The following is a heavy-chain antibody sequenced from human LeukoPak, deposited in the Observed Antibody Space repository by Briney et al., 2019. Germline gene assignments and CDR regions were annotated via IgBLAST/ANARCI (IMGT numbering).Heavy chain of an antibody. J-gene: IGHJ5*02. D-gene: IGHD3-3*01. Sequence: SSETLSLTCTVSGGSISSGGYYWSWIRQHPGKGLEWIGYIYYSGSTYYNPSLKSRVTISVDTSKNQFSLKLSSVTAADTAVYYCARGALGFWSGYSPVRDWFDPWGQGTLVTVSS. V-gene: IGHV4-31*03. CDR2: IYYSGST. CDR3: ARGALGFWSGYSPVRDWFDP. CDR1: GGSISSGGYY.